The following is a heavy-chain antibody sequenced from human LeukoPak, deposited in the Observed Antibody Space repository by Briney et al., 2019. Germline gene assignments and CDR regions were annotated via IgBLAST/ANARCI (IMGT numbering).Heavy chain of an antibody. CDR1: GFTFSSYA. D-gene: IGHD6-19*01. Sequence: GGSLRLSCAASGFTFSSYAMSWVRQAPGKGLEWVSAISGSGGSTYYADSVKGRFTISRDNSKNTLYLQMNSLRAEDTAVYYCAKNEGSGFYYYYYGMDVWGQGTTVTVSS. CDR3: AKNEGSGFYYYYYGMDV. V-gene: IGHV3-23*01. CDR2: ISGSGGST. J-gene: IGHJ6*02.